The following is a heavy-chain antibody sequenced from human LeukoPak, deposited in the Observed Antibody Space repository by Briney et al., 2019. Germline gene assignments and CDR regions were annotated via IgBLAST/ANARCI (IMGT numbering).Heavy chain of an antibody. CDR3: AKDLGYSYGYLGDY. CDR2: ISYDGSNK. CDR1: GFTFSSYG. Sequence: PGGSLRLSCAASGFTFSSYGMHWVRQAPGKGLEWVAVISYDGSNKYYADSVKGRFTISRDNSKNTLYLQMNSLRDEDTDVYYCAKDLGYSYGYLGDYWGQGTLVTVSS. D-gene: IGHD5-18*01. V-gene: IGHV3-30*18. J-gene: IGHJ4*02.